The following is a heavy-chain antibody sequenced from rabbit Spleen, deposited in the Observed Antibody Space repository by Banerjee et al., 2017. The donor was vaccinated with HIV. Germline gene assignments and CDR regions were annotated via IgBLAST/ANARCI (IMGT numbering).Heavy chain of an antibody. D-gene: IGHD1-1*01. CDR1: GFDFSNYG. J-gene: IGHJ6*01. CDR3: ARDTSSSFSSYGMDL. Sequence: QEQLVESGGGLVQPGGSLKLSCKASGFDFSNYGVSWVRQAPGKGLEWIGYIDLVFGVTYYATWVNGRFTISKTSSTTVTLQMTSLTAADTATYFCARDTSSSFSSYGMDLWGPGTLVTVS. CDR2: IDLVFGVT. V-gene: IGHV1S39*01.